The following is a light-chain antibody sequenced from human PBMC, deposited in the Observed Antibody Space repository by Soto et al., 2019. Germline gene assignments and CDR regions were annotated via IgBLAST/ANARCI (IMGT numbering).Light chain of an antibody. J-gene: IGKJ4*01. CDR2: KAS. Sequence: DIQMTQSPSTLSASVGDRVTITCRASQSISTWLAWYQQKPGKAPTLLIYKASSLESGVPSRFSGSGSGTEFTLTISSLQPDDFATYYCQHYNTSPLTFGGGTTVEIK. V-gene: IGKV1-5*03. CDR3: QHYNTSPLT. CDR1: QSISTW.